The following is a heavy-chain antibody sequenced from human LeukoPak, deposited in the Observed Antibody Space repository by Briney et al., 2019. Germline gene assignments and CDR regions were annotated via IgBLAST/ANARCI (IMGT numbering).Heavy chain of an antibody. J-gene: IGHJ3*02. CDR3: ARVRSDYYDSSGFLDAFDI. CDR2: ISYDGSNK. V-gene: IGHV3-30-3*01. D-gene: IGHD3-22*01. CDR1: GFTFSDYY. Sequence: GGSLRLSCAASGFTFSDYYMSWIRQAPGKGLEWVAVISYDGSNKYYADSVKGRFTISRDNSKNTLYLQMNSLRAEDTAVYYCARVRSDYYDSSGFLDAFDIWGQGTMVTVSS.